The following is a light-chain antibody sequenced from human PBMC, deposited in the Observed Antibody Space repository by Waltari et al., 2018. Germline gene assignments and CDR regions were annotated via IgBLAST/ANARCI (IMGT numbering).Light chain of an antibody. Sequence: DIQMTQSPPSLSASVGDRVTVTCRASQSISTSLNWYQQKAGKAPNLLSYVASSLQSGVPSRFSGSGSGTDFTLTISSLQPEDFATYYCQQSYITPPTFGQGTKVEVK. CDR2: VAS. V-gene: IGKV1-39*01. CDR1: QSISTS. CDR3: QQSYITPPT. J-gene: IGKJ1*01.